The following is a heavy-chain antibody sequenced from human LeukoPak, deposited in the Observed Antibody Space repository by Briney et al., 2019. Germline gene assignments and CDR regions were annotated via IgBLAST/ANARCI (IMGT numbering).Heavy chain of an antibody. CDR2: ISGSGGST. CDR3: AKDTSSSWYHEYFQH. CDR1: GFTFSSYA. V-gene: IGHV3-23*01. D-gene: IGHD6-13*01. J-gene: IGHJ1*01. Sequence: GGSLRLSCAASGFTFSSYAMSWVRQAPGKGLEWVSAISGSGGSTYYADSVKGRFTISRDNSKNTLYLQMNSLRAEDTAVYYCAKDTSSSWYHEYFQHWGQGTLVTVSS.